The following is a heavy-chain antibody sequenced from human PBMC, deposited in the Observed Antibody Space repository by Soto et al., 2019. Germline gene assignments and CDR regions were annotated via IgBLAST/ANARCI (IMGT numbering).Heavy chain of an antibody. CDR2: MNPNSGNT. V-gene: IGHV1-8*01. D-gene: IGHD2-8*02. J-gene: IGHJ6*02. CDR3: ARGYCVEYGMDV. Sequence: GASVKVSCKASGYTFTSYDINWVRQATGQGLEWMGWMNPNSGNTGYAQKFQGRVTMTRNTSISTAYMELSSLRSEDTAVYYCARGYCVEYGMDVWGQGTTVTVSS. CDR1: GYTFTSYD.